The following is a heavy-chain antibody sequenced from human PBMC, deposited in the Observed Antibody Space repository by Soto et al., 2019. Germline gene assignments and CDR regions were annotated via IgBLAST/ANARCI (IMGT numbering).Heavy chain of an antibody. D-gene: IGHD4-4*01. CDR3: AGPLWRDDYNGGYFDL. CDR2: ISYDGSNK. J-gene: IGHJ2*01. V-gene: IGHV3-30-3*01. CDR1: GFTFSSYA. Sequence: QVQLVESGGGVVQPGRSLRLSCAASGFTFSSYAMHWVRQAPGKGLEWVAVISYDGSNKYYADSVKGRFTISRDNSKNTLYLQMNSLKAEDTAVYYCAGPLWRDDYNGGYFDLGGLGTLVTVSS.